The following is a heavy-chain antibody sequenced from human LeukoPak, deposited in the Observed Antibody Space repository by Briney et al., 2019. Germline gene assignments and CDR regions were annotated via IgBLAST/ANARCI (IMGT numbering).Heavy chain of an antibody. Sequence: ASVKVTCKASGYIFTGYYMHGVRQAPGQGREGMGWINPNSGGTNYAQKFQGRVTMTRDTSISTAYMELSRLRSDDTAVYYCARGRYFGWLLVDYWGQGTLVTVSS. CDR3: ARGRYFGWLLVDY. D-gene: IGHD3-9*01. V-gene: IGHV1-2*02. CDR2: INPNSGGT. CDR1: GYIFTGYY. J-gene: IGHJ4*02.